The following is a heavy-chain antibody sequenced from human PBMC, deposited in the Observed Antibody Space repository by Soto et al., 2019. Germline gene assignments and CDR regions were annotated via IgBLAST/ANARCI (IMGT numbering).Heavy chain of an antibody. CDR3: AKSTRVAPSLFDY. CDR1: GFTFSSYA. CDR2: ISGSGGST. V-gene: IGHV3-23*01. Sequence: PGXSLILSCAASGFTFSSYAMSCVRQAPGKGLEWVSAISGSGGSTYYADSVKGRFTISRDNSKNTLYLQMNSLRAEDTAVYYCAKSTRVAPSLFDYWGQGTLVTVSS. D-gene: IGHD2-15*01. J-gene: IGHJ4*02.